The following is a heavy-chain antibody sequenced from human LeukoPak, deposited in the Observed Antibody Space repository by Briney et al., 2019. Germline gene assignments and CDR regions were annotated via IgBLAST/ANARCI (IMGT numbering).Heavy chain of an antibody. J-gene: IGHJ4*02. CDR1: GFTFSSYG. CDR2: IWYDGSNK. CDR3: AKELQMATIKDDSSYFDY. Sequence: GGSLRLPCAASGFTFSSYGMHWVRQAPGKGLEWVAVIWYDGSNKYYADSVKGRFTISRDNSKNTLYLQMNSLRAEDTAVYYCAKELQMATIKDDSSYFDYWGQGTLVTVSS. V-gene: IGHV3-33*06. D-gene: IGHD5-24*01.